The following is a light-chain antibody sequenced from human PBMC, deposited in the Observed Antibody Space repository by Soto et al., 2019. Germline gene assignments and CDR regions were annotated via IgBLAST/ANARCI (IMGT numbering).Light chain of an antibody. V-gene: IGLV2-11*01. J-gene: IGLJ1*01. CDR1: SSDVGGYNY. CDR2: DVT. CDR3: CSYAGTYIGYV. Sequence: QSVLTQPSSVSSSPGQSVTISCTGTSSDVGGYNYVSWYQQYPGKAPKLMIYDVTKRPSGVPDRFSGSKSGNTASLSISGLQAEDEADYYCCSYAGTYIGYVFGSGTKVTVL.